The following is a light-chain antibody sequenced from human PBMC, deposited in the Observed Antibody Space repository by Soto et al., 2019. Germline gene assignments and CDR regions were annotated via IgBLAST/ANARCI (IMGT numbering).Light chain of an antibody. CDR1: QSVSSSY. V-gene: IGKV3D-20*02. J-gene: IGKJ4*01. CDR3: QQRSTWPLT. CDR2: GAS. Sequence: EIVLTQSPGTLSLSPGERATLSCRASQSVSSSYLAWYQQKPGQAPRLLIYGASSRATGIPDRFSGSGSGTDFTLTISSLEPEDLAVYYCQQRSTWPLTFGGGTKVEIK.